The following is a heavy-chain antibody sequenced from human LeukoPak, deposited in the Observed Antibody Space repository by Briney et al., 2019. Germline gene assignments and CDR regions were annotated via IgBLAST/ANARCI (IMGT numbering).Heavy chain of an antibody. J-gene: IGHJ4*02. Sequence: SETLSLTCAVYGGSFCGYYWSWIRQPPGKGLKCIGEINHSGSTNYNPSLKSRVTISVDTSKNQFSLKLSSVTAADTAVYYCARGPRFGPGYFDYWGQGTLVTVSS. CDR2: INHSGST. D-gene: IGHD3-10*02. CDR1: GGSFCGYY. V-gene: IGHV4-34*01. CDR3: ARGPRFGPGYFDY.